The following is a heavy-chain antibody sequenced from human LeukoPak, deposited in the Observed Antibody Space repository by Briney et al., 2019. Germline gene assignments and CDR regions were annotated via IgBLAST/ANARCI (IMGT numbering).Heavy chain of an antibody. CDR2: ISGSGGST. D-gene: IGHD5-18*01. CDR1: GFTSSSYS. CDR3: AKPQNTARNYYYYYMDV. Sequence: GGSLRLSCAASGFTSSSYSMNWVRQAPGKGLEWVSAISGSGGSTYYADSVKGRFAISRDNSKNTLYLQMNSLRAEDTAVYYCAKPQNTARNYYYYYMDVWGKGTTVTVSS. J-gene: IGHJ6*03. V-gene: IGHV3-23*01.